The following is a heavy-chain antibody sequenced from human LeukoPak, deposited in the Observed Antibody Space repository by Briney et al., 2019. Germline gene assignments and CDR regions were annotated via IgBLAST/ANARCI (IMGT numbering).Heavy chain of an antibody. CDR1: GFTFSSYS. D-gene: IGHD7-27*01. Sequence: GGSLRLSCAASGFTFSSYSMNWVRQAPGKGLEWVSSISSSSSYIYYADSVKGRFTISRDNAKNSLYLQMNSLSAEDTAVYYCAKALSGVPRGFDYWGQGTLVTVSS. V-gene: IGHV3-21*04. J-gene: IGHJ4*02. CDR3: AKALSGVPRGFDY. CDR2: ISSSSSYI.